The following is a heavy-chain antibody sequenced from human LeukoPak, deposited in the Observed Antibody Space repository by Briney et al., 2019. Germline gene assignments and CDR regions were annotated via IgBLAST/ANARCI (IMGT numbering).Heavy chain of an antibody. CDR2: ISGSGGST. D-gene: IGHD2-2*02. Sequence: GGSLRLSCAASGFTFSGYAMSWVRQAPGKGLEWVSAISGSGGSTYYADSVKGRFTISRDNSKNTLYLQMNSLRAEDTAVYYCAKVSRDLQLPYDHPYYYYGMDVWGQGTTVTVSS. CDR3: AKVSRDLQLPYDHPYYYYGMDV. V-gene: IGHV3-23*01. CDR1: GFTFSGYA. J-gene: IGHJ6*02.